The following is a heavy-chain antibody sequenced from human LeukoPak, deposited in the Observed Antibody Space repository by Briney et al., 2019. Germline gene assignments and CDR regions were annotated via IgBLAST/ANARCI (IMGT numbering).Heavy chain of an antibody. V-gene: IGHV1-18*04. CDR1: GYTFTGYY. CDR3: ARDPRIAAAGQNWFDP. D-gene: IGHD6-13*01. J-gene: IGHJ5*02. Sequence: ASVKDSCKASGYTFTGYYMHWVRQAPGQGLEWMGWISAYNGNTNYAQKLQGRVTMTTDTSTSTAYMELRSLRSDDTAVYYCARDPRIAAAGQNWFDPWGQGTLVTVSS. CDR2: ISAYNGNT.